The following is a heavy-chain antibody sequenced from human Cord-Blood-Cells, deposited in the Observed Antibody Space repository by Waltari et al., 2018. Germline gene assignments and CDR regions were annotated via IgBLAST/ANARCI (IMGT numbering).Heavy chain of an antibody. J-gene: IGHJ6*02. CDR3: ARGSDYDFWSGYYGDYYYGMDV. Sequence: QVQLQQWGAGLLKPSETLSLTCAVYGASFSGYYWSWIRQPPGKGLEWIGEINHSGSTNYNPSLKSRVTISVDTSKNQFSLKLSSVTAADTAVYYCARGSDYDFWSGYYGDYYYGMDVWGQGTTVTVSS. CDR2: INHSGST. V-gene: IGHV4-34*01. CDR1: GASFSGYY. D-gene: IGHD3-3*01.